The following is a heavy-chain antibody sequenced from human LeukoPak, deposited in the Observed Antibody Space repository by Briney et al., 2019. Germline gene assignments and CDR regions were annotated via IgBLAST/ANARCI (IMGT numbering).Heavy chain of an antibody. J-gene: IGHJ4*02. CDR1: GFTFSRYA. CDR2: TSGSGGST. D-gene: IGHD4-17*01. CDR3: AKWTTGYFDY. Sequence: GGSLRLSCAASGFTFSRYAMSWVRQAPGKGLEWVSATSGSGGSTYYADSVKGRFTISRDNSKNTLYLQMNSLRAEDTAVYYCAKWTTGYFDYRGQGTLVTVSS. V-gene: IGHV3-23*01.